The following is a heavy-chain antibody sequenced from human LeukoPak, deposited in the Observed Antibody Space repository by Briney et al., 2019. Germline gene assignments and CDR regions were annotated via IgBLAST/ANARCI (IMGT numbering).Heavy chain of an antibody. CDR1: NGPITSTKW. CDR3: ASSSLVVVVTYGFDI. Sequence: SGTLSLTCTVSNGPITSTKWWSWVRQPPGKGLEWIGVISHTGSTNYNPSFNSRVTMSVDKSKNQFSLNLKSVTAADTALYYCASSSLVVVVTYGFDIWGRGTAVTVSS. CDR2: ISHTGST. D-gene: IGHD2-21*01. J-gene: IGHJ3*02. V-gene: IGHV4-4*02.